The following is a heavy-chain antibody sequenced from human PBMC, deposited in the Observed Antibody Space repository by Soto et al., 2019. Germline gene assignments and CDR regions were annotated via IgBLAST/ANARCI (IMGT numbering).Heavy chain of an antibody. Sequence: ASVKVSCKASGYTFSNYYVHWVRQAPGQGLEWMGIINPSGGSTHFAQKFQGRVTMTSDTSTSTVYMELSSLTSEDTAVYYCARKAYYYDAGSFDPWGQGTLVTVSS. V-gene: IGHV1-46*01. CDR1: GYTFSNYY. CDR2: INPSGGST. CDR3: ARKAYYYDAGSFDP. D-gene: IGHD3-22*01. J-gene: IGHJ5*02.